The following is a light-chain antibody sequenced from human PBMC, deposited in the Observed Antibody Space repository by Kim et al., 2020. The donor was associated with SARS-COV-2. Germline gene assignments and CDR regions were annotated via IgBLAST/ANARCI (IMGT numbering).Light chain of an antibody. CDR2: GAS. CDR1: QDIRND. J-gene: IGKJ5*01. CDR3: LQHNTYPIT. Sequence: ASVGDRVTITCRASQDIRNDLGWYQQNPGRAPKRLIYGASSLQSGVPSRFSGSGSGTEFTLTISSLQPEDFGTYFCLQHNTYPITFAQGTRLEIK. V-gene: IGKV1-17*01.